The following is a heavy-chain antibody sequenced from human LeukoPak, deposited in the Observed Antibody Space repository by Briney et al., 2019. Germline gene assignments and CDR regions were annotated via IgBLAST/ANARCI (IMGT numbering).Heavy chain of an antibody. J-gene: IGHJ4*02. Sequence: ASVKVSCKATGYTFTSYDINWVRQATGQGLEWMGWMNPNSGNTGYAQKFQGRVTITRNTSISTAYMELSSLRSEDTAVYYCARDRRTLYYYDSSGYLDYWGQGTLVTVSS. D-gene: IGHD3-22*01. CDR3: ARDRRTLYYYDSSGYLDY. CDR1: GYTFTSYD. CDR2: MNPNSGNT. V-gene: IGHV1-8*03.